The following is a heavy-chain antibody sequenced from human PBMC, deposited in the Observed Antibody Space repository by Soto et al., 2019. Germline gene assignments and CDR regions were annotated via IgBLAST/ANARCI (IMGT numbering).Heavy chain of an antibody. CDR3: ASRTGYSSGFDAFDI. V-gene: IGHV4-30-4*01. D-gene: IGHD6-19*01. CDR2: IYYSGST. CDR1: GGSISSGDYY. J-gene: IGHJ3*02. Sequence: PSETLSLTCTVSGGSISSGDYYWSWIRQPPGKGLEWIGYIYYSGSTYYNPSLKSRVTISVDTSKNQFSLKLNSVTAADTAIYYCASRTGYSSGFDAFDIWGHGTMVTVSS.